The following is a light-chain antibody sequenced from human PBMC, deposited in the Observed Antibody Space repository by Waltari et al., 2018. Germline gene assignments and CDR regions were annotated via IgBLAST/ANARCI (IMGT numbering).Light chain of an antibody. CDR1: QSLLYTSNYKNY. Sequence: DFVMTQSPDSLAVSLGERATINCKSSQSLLYTSNYKNYLAWYQQKPGQPPKLLIYWASTRGSGVPDRCSGSGSGTDFTLTISSLQAEDVAVYYCQQYYSRHSYTFGQGTKLEIK. CDR3: QQYYSRHSYT. CDR2: WAS. V-gene: IGKV4-1*01. J-gene: IGKJ2*01.